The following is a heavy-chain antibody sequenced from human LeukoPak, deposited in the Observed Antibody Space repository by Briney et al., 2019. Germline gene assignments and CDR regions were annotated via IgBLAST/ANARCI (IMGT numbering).Heavy chain of an antibody. CDR2: ISGSGGST. V-gene: IGHV3-23*01. CDR1: GFTFSSYA. J-gene: IGHJ4*02. D-gene: IGHD3-10*01. CDR3: AKDPPDGSGTR. Sequence: PGGSLRLSCAASGFTFSSYAMSWVRQALGEGVEWVSAISGSGGSTYYADSVKGRFTISRDNSKNTLYLQMNSLRAEDTAVYYCAKDPPDGSGTRWGQGTLVTVSS.